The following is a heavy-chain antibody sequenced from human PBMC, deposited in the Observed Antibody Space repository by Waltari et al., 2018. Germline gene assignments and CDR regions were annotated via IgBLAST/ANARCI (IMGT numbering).Heavy chain of an antibody. J-gene: IGHJ4*02. CDR2: IYTSGST. D-gene: IGHD3-10*01. CDR3: AITLEFGEFDY. Sequence: QVQLQESGPGLVKPSQTLSLTCTVSGGSISSGSYYWSWIRQPAGKGLEWIGYIYTSGSTNYNPSLKSRVTISVDTSKNQFSLKLSSVTAADTAVYYCAITLEFGEFDYWGQGTLVTVSS. V-gene: IGHV4-61*09. CDR1: GGSISSGSYY.